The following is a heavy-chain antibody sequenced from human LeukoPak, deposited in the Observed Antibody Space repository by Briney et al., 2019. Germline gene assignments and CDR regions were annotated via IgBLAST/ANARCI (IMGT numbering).Heavy chain of an antibody. Sequence: PSETLSLTCSVSGGSLNYYYWSWIRQPAGRGLEWIGRVAGSGSTNYNPSLRSRATMSVDKTKNQFSLTLTAVTAADTAVYYCVREVRTGDYEGYWGPGTLVTVSS. CDR3: VREVRTGDYEGY. D-gene: IGHD4-17*01. CDR1: GGSLNYYY. V-gene: IGHV4-4*07. CDR2: VAGSGST. J-gene: IGHJ4*02.